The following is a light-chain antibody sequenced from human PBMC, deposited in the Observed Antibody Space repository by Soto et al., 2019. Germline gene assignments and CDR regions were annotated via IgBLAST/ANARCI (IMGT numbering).Light chain of an antibody. Sequence: EIVLTQSPGTLSLSPGERATLSCRASQSVSSSYLAWYQQKHGQAPRLLIYGASSRATGIPDRFSGSGSGTEFTLTISRPEPEDFAVYYCQQYGRSPNTFGQGTKLEIK. CDR3: QQYGRSPNT. CDR2: GAS. V-gene: IGKV3-20*01. CDR1: QSVSSSY. J-gene: IGKJ2*01.